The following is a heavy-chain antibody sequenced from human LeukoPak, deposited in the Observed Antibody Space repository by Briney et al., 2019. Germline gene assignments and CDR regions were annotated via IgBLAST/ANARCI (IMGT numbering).Heavy chain of an antibody. CDR1: GYTFTGYY. CDR2: INPNSGGT. J-gene: IGHJ4*02. V-gene: IGHV1-2*02. D-gene: IGHD4-17*01. Sequence: ASVKVSCKASGYTFTGYYMHWVRQAPGQGLEWMGWINPNSGGTNYVQKFQGRVTMTRDTSISTAYMELSRLRSDDTALYYCARLYGDYVFDYWGQGTLVTVSS. CDR3: ARLYGDYVFDY.